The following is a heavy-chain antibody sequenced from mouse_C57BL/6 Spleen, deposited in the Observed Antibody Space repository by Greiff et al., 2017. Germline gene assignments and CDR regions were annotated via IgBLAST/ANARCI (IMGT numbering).Heavy chain of an antibody. D-gene: IGHD2-5*01. V-gene: IGHV5-4*01. CDR3: AREDYSNSNRFAY. J-gene: IGHJ3*01. CDR1: GFTFSSYA. CDR2: ISDGGSYT. Sequence: EVKLVESGGGLVKPGGSLKLSCAASGFTFSSYAMSWVRHTPEKRLEWVATISDGGSYTYYPDNVKGRFTISRDNAKNNLYLQMSHLKSEDTAMYYCAREDYSNSNRFAYWGQGTLVTVSA.